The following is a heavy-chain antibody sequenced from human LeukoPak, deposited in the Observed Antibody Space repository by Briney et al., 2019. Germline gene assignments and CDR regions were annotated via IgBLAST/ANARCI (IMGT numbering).Heavy chain of an antibody. V-gene: IGHV4-59*11. CDR2: MSNSGHT. D-gene: IGHD6-13*01. Sequence: SETLSLTCSVSGGSISSHYWSWIRQPPGKGLEWIGFMSNSGHTDSTPSLKSRVTISLDTSKNQFSLKLNSVTAADTAVYYCARVSAAGTGPDSWGQGTLVTVSS. J-gene: IGHJ4*02. CDR3: ARVSAAGTGPDS. CDR1: GGSISSHY.